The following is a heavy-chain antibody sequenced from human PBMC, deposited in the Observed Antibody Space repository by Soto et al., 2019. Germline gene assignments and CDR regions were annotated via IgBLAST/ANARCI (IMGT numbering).Heavy chain of an antibody. J-gene: IGHJ3*02. V-gene: IGHV3-48*03. CDR1: EFTLSNYE. D-gene: IGHD4-17*01. CDR2: IGRRGRPI. CDR3: ARFYDAYLLDAFYI. Sequence: EAQLVESGGGLVQPGGSLRLSCAAFEFTLSNYEMDWVRQAPGKGLAWVSHIGRRGRPIHYAASVMGRFTISRDNDKNSVFLQMNSLSTEDTAVYYCARFYDAYLLDAFYIWGEGTMV.